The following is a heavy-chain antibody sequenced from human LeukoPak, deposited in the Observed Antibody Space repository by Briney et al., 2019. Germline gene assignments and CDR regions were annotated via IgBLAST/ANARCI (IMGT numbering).Heavy chain of an antibody. CDR2: IIPIFGTA. Sequence: ASVKVSCKASGGTFSSYAISWVRQAPGQGLEWMGGIIPIFGTANYAQKFQGRVTITTDESTSTAYMELSSLRSEDTAVYYCASGGLAYSSSYYSDYWGQGTLVTVSS. V-gene: IGHV1-69*05. J-gene: IGHJ4*02. CDR1: GGTFSSYA. CDR3: ASGGLAYSSSYYSDY. D-gene: IGHD6-6*01.